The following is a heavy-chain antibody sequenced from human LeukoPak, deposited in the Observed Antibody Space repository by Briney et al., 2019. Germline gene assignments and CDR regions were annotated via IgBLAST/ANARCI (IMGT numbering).Heavy chain of an antibody. CDR3: ARDSRADPRRTSSNFDY. Sequence: PGGSLRLSCAASGFTVSSNYMSWVRQAPGKGLEWVSVIYSGGSTYYADSVKGRFTISRDNSKNTLYLQMNSLRAEDTAVYYCARDSRADPRRTSSNFDYWGQGTLVTVSS. V-gene: IGHV3-53*01. CDR2: IYSGGST. CDR1: GFTVSSNY. D-gene: IGHD2/OR15-2a*01. J-gene: IGHJ4*02.